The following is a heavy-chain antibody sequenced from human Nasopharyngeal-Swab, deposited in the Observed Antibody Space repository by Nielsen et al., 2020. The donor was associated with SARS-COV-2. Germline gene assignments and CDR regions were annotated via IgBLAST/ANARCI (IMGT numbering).Heavy chain of an antibody. V-gene: IGHV3-7*03. CDR3: AKAHGNSWYSSLDY. J-gene: IGHJ4*02. CDR2: IKQGGSEK. D-gene: IGHD6-13*01. Sequence: GESLKISCAASGFTFRNYWMSWVRQAPGKGLEWVANIKQGGSEKHYVDSVKGRFTISRDDAKNSQSLQMNSLRAEDTAVYYCAKAHGNSWYSSLDYWGQGTLVTVSS. CDR1: GFTFRNYW.